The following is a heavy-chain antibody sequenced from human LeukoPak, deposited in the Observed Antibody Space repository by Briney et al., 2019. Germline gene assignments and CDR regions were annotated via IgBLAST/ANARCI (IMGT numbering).Heavy chain of an antibody. CDR2: ISSSSSYT. Sequence: GGSLRLSCAASGFTFSNYKMNWVRLAPGKGLEWVSYISSSSSYTNYADSVKGRFTISRDNAKNSLYLQMNSLRAEDTAVYYCARDLSRAWFDPWGQGTLVTVSS. CDR3: ARDLSRAWFDP. J-gene: IGHJ5*02. CDR1: GFTFSNYK. V-gene: IGHV3-11*05.